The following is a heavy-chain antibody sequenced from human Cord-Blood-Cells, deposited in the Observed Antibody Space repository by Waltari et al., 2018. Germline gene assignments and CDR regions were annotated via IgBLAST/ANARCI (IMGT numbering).Heavy chain of an antibody. D-gene: IGHD5-18*01. J-gene: IGHJ6*03. CDR1: GGTFSSYA. V-gene: IGHV1-69*01. CDR3: ARAVEARRGYSYGYYYYYMDV. Sequence: GSSVKVSCKASGGTFSSYAISWVRQAPGQGLEWMGGIIPIFGTANYAQKFQGGVTITADESTSTADMELSSLRSEDTAVYYCARAVEARRGYSYGYYYYYMDVWGKGTTVTVSS. CDR2: IIPIFGTA.